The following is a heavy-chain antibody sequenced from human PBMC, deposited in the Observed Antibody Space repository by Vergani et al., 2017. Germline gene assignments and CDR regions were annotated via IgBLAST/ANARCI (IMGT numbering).Heavy chain of an antibody. CDR1: GFTFSSYA. V-gene: IGHV3-23*04. Sequence: EVQLVESGGGLVQPGGSLRLSCAASGFTFSSYAMSWVRQAPGKGLEWVSAISGSGGSTYYADSVKGRLTISRDNSKNTLYLQMNSLRAEDTAVYYCAKFAYYDSSGYYYEEDAFDIWGQGTMVTVSS. CDR2: ISGSGGST. D-gene: IGHD3-22*01. CDR3: AKFAYYDSSGYYYEEDAFDI. J-gene: IGHJ3*02.